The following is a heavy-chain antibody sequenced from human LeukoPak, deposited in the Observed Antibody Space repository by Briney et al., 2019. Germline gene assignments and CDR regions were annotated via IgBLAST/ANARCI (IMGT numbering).Heavy chain of an antibody. CDR2: INPNSGGT. CDR1: GYTFTGYH. D-gene: IGHD2-15*01. V-gene: IGHV1-2*02. CDR3: ARASTYIVVVVAARGIDWFDP. J-gene: IGHJ5*02. Sequence: ASVKVSCKASGYTFTGYHMHWVRQAPGQGLEWMGWINPNSGGTNYAQKFQGRVTMTRDTSISTAYMELSRLRSDDTAVYYCARASTYIVVVVAARGIDWFDPWGQGTLVTVSS.